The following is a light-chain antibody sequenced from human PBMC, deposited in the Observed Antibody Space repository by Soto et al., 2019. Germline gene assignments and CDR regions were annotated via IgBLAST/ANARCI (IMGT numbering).Light chain of an antibody. CDR1: SSNIGNNA. J-gene: IGLJ1*01. Sequence: QSVLTQPPSVSEAPRQRVTISCSGSSSNIGNNAVNWYQQLPGKAPKLLIYYDDLLPSGVSDRFSGSKSGTSASLAISGLQSEDEADYYCQSYDSSLGDSHVFGTGTKLTVL. CDR3: QSYDSSLGDSHV. CDR2: YDD. V-gene: IGLV1-36*01.